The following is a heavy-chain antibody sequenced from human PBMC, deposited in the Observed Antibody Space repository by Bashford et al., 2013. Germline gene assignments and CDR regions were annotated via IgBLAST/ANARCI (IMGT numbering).Heavy chain of an antibody. D-gene: IGHD4-17*01. J-gene: IGHJ4*02. V-gene: IGHV3-23*01. CDR2: ISGSGGST. Sequence: GSLRLSCAASGFIFDNFAMSWVRQAPGKGLEWVSAISGSGGSTYYADSVKGRFTISRDNSKNTLYLQMNSLRAEDTAVYYCAKIVFYGDYENSYVFDYWGRGNPRSPSP. CDR1: GFIFDNFA. CDR3: AKIVFYGDYENSYVFDY.